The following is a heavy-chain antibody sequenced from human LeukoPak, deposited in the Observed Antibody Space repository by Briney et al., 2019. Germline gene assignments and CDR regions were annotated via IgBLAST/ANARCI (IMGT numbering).Heavy chain of an antibody. CDR1: GYTFTGYY. J-gene: IGHJ4*02. CDR3: ARVGVRDCSSTSCHLGY. D-gene: IGHD2-2*01. CDR2: INPNSGGT. Sequence: ASVKASCKASGYTFTGYYMHWVRQAPGQGLEWMGRINPNSGGTNYAQKFQGRVTMTRDTSISTAYMELSRLRSDDTAVYYCARVGVRDCSSTSCHLGYWGQGTLVTVSS. V-gene: IGHV1-2*06.